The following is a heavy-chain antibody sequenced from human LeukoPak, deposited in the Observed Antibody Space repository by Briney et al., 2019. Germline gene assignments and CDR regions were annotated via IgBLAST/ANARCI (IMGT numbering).Heavy chain of an antibody. D-gene: IGHD3-10*01. V-gene: IGHV3-53*01. J-gene: IGHJ4*02. CDR1: GLSVSRNY. CDR3: ARDRGHFDY. Sequence: GGSLRLSCAASGLSVSRNYISWVRQAPGKGLEWVSFIYTGTTTFYADSVEGRFTISRDNSRNTVYLELNSLRVDDTAVYYCARDRGHFDYWGPGTLVTVSS. CDR2: IYTGTTT.